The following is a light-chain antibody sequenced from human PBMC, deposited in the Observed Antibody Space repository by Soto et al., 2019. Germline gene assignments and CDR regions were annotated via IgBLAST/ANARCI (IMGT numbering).Light chain of an antibody. CDR3: MQVAQFPYT. Sequence: DIVMTQTPLSSPVTFGQPASISCRSSQSLGNSDEMSWLQQRPGQPPRLLIYRVSNRFSGVPDRFSGSGAGTDFTLKISRVEAEHVGVYYCMQVAQFPYTFGQGTKLEIK. CDR2: RVS. J-gene: IGKJ2*01. V-gene: IGKV2-24*01. CDR1: QSLGNSDE.